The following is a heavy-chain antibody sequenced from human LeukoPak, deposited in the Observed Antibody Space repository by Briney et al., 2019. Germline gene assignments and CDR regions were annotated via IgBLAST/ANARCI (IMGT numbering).Heavy chain of an antibody. Sequence: SQTLSLTCAVSGGSISGSTYSWSWIRQPPGKGLEWIGYIYHSGSTYYNPSLKSRVTISVDTSKNQFSLKLSSVTAADTAVYYCARGRKAYGLPDYWGQGTLVTVSS. CDR3: ARGRKAYGLPDY. D-gene: IGHD4-17*01. J-gene: IGHJ4*02. CDR1: GGSISGSTYS. V-gene: IGHV4-30-2*01. CDR2: IYHSGST.